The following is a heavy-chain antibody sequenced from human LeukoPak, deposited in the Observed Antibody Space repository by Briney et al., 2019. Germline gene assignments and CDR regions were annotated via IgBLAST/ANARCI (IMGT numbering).Heavy chain of an antibody. CDR1: GYTFTSYY. D-gene: IGHD4-11*01. Sequence: AAXVKVSCKASGYTFTSYYMHWVRQAPGQGLEWMGIINPSGGSTIYAQKFQGRVTMTRDTSTSTVYMELSSLRSEDTAAYYCARDRATTTNFDYWGQGTLVTVSS. CDR3: ARDRATTTNFDY. V-gene: IGHV1-46*01. CDR2: INPSGGST. J-gene: IGHJ4*02.